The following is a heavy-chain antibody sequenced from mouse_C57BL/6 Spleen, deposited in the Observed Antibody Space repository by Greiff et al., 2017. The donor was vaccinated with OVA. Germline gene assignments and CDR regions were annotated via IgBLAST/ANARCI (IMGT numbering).Heavy chain of an antibody. D-gene: IGHD3-3*01. CDR1: GFTFSSYG. CDR3: ARHTGGRAWFAY. J-gene: IGHJ3*01. CDR2: ISSGGSYT. Sequence: EVHLVESGGDLVKPGGSLKLSCAASGFTFSSYGMSWVRQTPDKRLEWVATISSGGSYTYYPDSVKGRFTISRDNAKNTLYLQMSSLKSEDTAMYYCARHTGGRAWFAYWGQGTLVTVSA. V-gene: IGHV5-6*01.